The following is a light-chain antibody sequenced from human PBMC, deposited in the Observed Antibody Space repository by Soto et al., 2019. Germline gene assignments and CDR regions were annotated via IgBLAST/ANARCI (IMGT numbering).Light chain of an antibody. J-gene: IGKJ5*01. CDR1: QGVGSN. Sequence: EIVMTQSPATLSVSPGERATLSCRASQGVGSNLAWYQQKAGQAPRLLIYGASTRATGIPARFSGSGSGTEFTLTISSLQSEDFALSYCQQYNNWPPVTFGQGTRLEIK. CDR3: QQYNNWPPVT. V-gene: IGKV3-15*01. CDR2: GAS.